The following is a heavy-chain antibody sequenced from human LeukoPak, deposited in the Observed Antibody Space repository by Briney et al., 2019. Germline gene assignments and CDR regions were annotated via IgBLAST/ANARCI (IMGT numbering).Heavy chain of an antibody. D-gene: IGHD1-1*01. J-gene: IGHJ4*02. Sequence: GGSLRLSCAASGFTFSSYGMHWVRQAPGKGLEWVAVIWSDGSNEYYADSVKGRFTISRDNSKNTLYLQMSSLRAVDTAVYYCARTYNIRYFDNWGQGPWSPSPQ. CDR1: GFTFSSYG. V-gene: IGHV3-33*01. CDR3: ARTYNIRYFDN. CDR2: IWSDGSNE.